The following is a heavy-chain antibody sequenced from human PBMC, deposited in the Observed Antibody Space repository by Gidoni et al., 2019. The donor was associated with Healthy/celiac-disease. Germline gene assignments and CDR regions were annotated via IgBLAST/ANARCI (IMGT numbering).Heavy chain of an antibody. V-gene: IGHV4-30-2*01. Sequence: QLQLQASGSGLVKPSQTLSLTCAASGGSISSGGYSWSWIRQPPGKGLEWIGYTYHSGSTYYNPSLKSRVTISVDRSKNQFSLKLSSVTAADTAVYYCARARNYYDSSGYFPGFDYWGQGTLVTVSS. CDR2: TYHSGST. CDR1: GGSISSGGYS. D-gene: IGHD3-22*01. CDR3: ARARNYYDSSGYFPGFDY. J-gene: IGHJ4*02.